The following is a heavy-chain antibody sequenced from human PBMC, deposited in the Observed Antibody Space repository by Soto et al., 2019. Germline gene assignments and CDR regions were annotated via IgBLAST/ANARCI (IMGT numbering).Heavy chain of an antibody. Sequence: QVQLVQSGAEVKKPGSSVKVSCKASGGTFSSSAISWVRQAPGQGLEWMGGIIPMFGTANYEQKFQGRVAITEDESTRTVYIELSSLSSEDTAVYYCARDREPSTVTTIPPSNWFDPWGQGTLVTVSS. CDR1: GGTFSSSA. D-gene: IGHD4-17*01. V-gene: IGHV1-69*12. CDR2: IIPMFGTA. J-gene: IGHJ5*02. CDR3: ARDREPSTVTTIPPSNWFDP.